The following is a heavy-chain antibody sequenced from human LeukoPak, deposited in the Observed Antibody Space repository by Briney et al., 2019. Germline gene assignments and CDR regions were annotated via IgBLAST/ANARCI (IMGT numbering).Heavy chain of an antibody. J-gene: IGHJ4*02. CDR3: ARDITTYYYGSGSYYDY. D-gene: IGHD3-10*01. CDR2: IYYSGST. Sequence: SETLSLTCTVSGGSISSSSYYWGWIRQPPGKGLEWIGSIYYSGSTYYNPSLKSRVTISVDTSKNQFSLKLSSVTAADTAVYYCARDITTYYYGSGSYYDYWGQGTLVTVSS. V-gene: IGHV4-39*07. CDR1: GGSISSSSYY.